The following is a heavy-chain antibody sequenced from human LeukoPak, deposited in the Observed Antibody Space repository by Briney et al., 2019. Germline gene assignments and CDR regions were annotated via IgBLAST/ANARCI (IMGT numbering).Heavy chain of an antibody. Sequence: ASVKVSCKASGYTFTSYYMHLVRQAPGQGLEWMGIINPSGGSTSYAQKFQGRVTMTRDTSTSTVYKELSSLRSEDTAVYYCARESTVTTNDYWGQGTLVTVSS. J-gene: IGHJ4*02. CDR1: GYTFTSYY. V-gene: IGHV1-46*01. CDR2: INPSGGST. D-gene: IGHD4-17*01. CDR3: ARESTVTTNDY.